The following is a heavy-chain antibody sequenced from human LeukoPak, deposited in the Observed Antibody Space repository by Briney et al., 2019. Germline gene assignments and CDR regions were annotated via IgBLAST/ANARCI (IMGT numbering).Heavy chain of an antibody. CDR1: GYTFTSYW. J-gene: IGHJ3*02. D-gene: IGHD3-22*01. Sequence: GESLKISCKGSGYTFTSYWIGWVRQMPGKGLEWMGIIYPDVSETNYSPSFPGQVSMSVDKSITTAYLQWSSLKASNTAIYYCARQAYGSHFDAFDIWGQGTMVTVSS. CDR2: IYPDVSET. V-gene: IGHV5-51*01. CDR3: ARQAYGSHFDAFDI.